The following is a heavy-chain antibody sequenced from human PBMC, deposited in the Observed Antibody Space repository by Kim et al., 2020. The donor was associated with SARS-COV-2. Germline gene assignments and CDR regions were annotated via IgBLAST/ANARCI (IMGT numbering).Heavy chain of an antibody. D-gene: IGHD3-10*01. V-gene: IGHV3-33*01. Sequence: GGSLRLSCAASGFTFSSYGMHWVRQAPGKGLEWVAVIWYDGSNKYYADSVKGRFTISRDNSKNTLYLQMNSLRAEDTAVYYCAREGPVGSGSPTGYYYGMDVWGQGTTVTVSS. CDR2: IWYDGSNK. CDR1: GFTFSSYG. J-gene: IGHJ6*02. CDR3: AREGPVGSGSPTGYYYGMDV.